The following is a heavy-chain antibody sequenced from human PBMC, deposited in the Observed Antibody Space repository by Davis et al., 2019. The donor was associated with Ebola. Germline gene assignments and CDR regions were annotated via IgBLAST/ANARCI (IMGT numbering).Heavy chain of an antibody. CDR3: ATGGGFDY. CDR1: GFTFSNSD. CDR2: ISVSGKST. Sequence: GESLKISCAASGFTFSNSDMNWVRQATGKGLEWVSTISVSGKSTYYANSVKGRFTISRDNSKNTLYLQMNSLRGEDTAVYYCATGGGFDYWGQGTLVTVSS. J-gene: IGHJ4*02. V-gene: IGHV3-23*01. D-gene: IGHD3-16*01.